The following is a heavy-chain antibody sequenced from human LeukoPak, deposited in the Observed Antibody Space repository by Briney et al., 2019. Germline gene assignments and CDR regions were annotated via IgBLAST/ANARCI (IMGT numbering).Heavy chain of an antibody. J-gene: IGHJ6*03. CDR3: ARRTGYNSYYMDV. D-gene: IGHD3/OR15-3a*01. V-gene: IGHV1-18*01. CDR2: ISTYNGNA. Sequence: GASVKVSCKASGYIFMQYGISWVRQAPGQGLEWIAWISTYNGNANYAQKFQGRVTMTTDTSTSTAYMELRSLRSDDTAVYYCARRTGYNSYYMDVWGQGTTVIVSS. CDR1: GYIFMQYG.